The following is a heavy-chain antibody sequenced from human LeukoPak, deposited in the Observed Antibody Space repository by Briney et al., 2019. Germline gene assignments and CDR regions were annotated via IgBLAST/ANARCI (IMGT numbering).Heavy chain of an antibody. J-gene: IGHJ4*02. CDR1: GFTFSSYG. D-gene: IGHD3-10*01. CDR3: AKGALWFGESN. CDR2: IWYDGSNK. Sequence: GRSLRLSCAASGFTFSSYGMHWVRQAPGKGLEWVAVIWYDGSNKYYADSVKGRFTISRDNSKNTLYLQMNSLRAEDTAVYYCAKGALWFGESNWGQGTLVTVSS. V-gene: IGHV3-33*06.